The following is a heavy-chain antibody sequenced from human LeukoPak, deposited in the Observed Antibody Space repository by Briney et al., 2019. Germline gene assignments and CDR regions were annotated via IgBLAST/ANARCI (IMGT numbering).Heavy chain of an antibody. CDR2: IHYDGTT. J-gene: IGHJ4*02. CDR1: GGSIRTTTYY. D-gene: IGHD6-19*01. Sequence: SETLSLTCTVSGGSIRTTTYYWGWIRQPPGKGLEWIAMIHYDGTTYYNTSLKSRLTISVDASKNQLSLKVTSVSAADTAVYYCARLPIYSSGWQADYWGQGTLVTVSS. V-gene: IGHV4-39*01. CDR3: ARLPIYSSGWQADY.